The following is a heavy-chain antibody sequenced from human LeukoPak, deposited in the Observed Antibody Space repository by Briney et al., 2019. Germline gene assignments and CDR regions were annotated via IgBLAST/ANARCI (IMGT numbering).Heavy chain of an antibody. CDR1: GFTFSSYE. V-gene: IGHV3-48*03. CDR2: ISSSGSTI. CDR3: ARDDSSGLSDACDI. Sequence: GGSLRLSCAASGFTFSSYEMNWVRQAPGKGLEWVSYISSSGSTIYYADSVKGRFTISRDNAKNSLYLQMNSLRAEDTAVYYCARDDSSGLSDACDIWGQGTMVTVSS. D-gene: IGHD6-19*01. J-gene: IGHJ3*02.